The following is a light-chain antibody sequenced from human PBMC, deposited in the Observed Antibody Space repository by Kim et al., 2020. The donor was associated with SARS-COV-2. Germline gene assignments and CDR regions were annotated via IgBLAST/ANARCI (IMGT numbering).Light chain of an antibody. CDR3: QQYGSSPPTT. CDR1: QSVSSSY. J-gene: IGKJ5*01. V-gene: IGKV3-20*01. CDR2: GAS. Sequence: PGERATLSCRASQSVSSSYLAWYQQKPGQAPRLLIYGASSRSTGIPDRFSGSGSGTDFTLTISRLEPEDFAVYYCQQYGSSPPTTFGQGTRLEIK.